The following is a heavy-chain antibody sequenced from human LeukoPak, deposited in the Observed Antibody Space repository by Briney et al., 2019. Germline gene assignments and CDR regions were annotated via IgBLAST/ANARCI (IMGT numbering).Heavy chain of an antibody. CDR2: IIPIFGTA. Sequence: SVKVSCKASGYTFTGYYMHWVRQAPGQGLEWMGRIIPIFGTANYAQKFQGRVTITTDESTSTAYMELSSLRSEDTAVYYCAREYYDFWSGYAYYYYYMDVWGKGTTVTVSS. D-gene: IGHD3-3*01. CDR3: AREYYDFWSGYAYYYYYMDV. CDR1: GYTFTGYY. V-gene: IGHV1-69*05. J-gene: IGHJ6*03.